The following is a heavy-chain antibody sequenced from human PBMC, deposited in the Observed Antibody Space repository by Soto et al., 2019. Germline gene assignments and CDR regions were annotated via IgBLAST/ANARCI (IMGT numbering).Heavy chain of an antibody. Sequence: PSETLSLTCTVSRGSITNYFWTWIRQSPGRGLEWIGYMSYCGSTNYNAYLKSRVTISVDTSANQFSLRVRSVTAADTAVYFFASIICSVCSCYSFGADGFDIWGQRTTVTVSS. CDR2: MSYCGST. D-gene: IGHD2-15*01. J-gene: IGHJ3*02. CDR3: ASIICSVCSCYSFGADGFDI. V-gene: IGHV4-59*08. CDR1: RGSITNYF.